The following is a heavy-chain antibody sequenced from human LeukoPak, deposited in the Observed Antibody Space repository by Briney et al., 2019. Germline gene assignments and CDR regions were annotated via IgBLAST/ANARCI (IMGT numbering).Heavy chain of an antibody. CDR2: ISGSGGST. V-gene: IGHV3-23*01. D-gene: IGHD6-6*01. CDR1: GFTVSSNY. J-gene: IGHJ4*02. Sequence: GGSLRLSCAASGFTVSSNYMSWVRQAPGKGLEWVSAISGSGGSTYYADSVKGRFTISRDNSKNTLYLQMNSLRAEDTAVYYCAKSGGFQYSSSFAYWGQGTPVTVSS. CDR3: AKSGGFQYSSSFAY.